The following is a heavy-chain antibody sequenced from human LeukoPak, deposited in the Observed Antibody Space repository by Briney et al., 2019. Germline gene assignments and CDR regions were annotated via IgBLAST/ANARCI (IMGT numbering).Heavy chain of an antibody. CDR3: ARDGYNWNHYYYYYYMDV. J-gene: IGHJ6*03. Sequence: ASVKVSCKASGYTFTGYYIHWVRQAPGQGLEWMGWINPNSGGTNYAQKFQGRVTMTRDTSISTAYMELSRLRSDDTAVYYCARDGYNWNHYYYYYYMDVWGKGTTVTVSS. V-gene: IGHV1-2*02. D-gene: IGHD1-20*01. CDR1: GYTFTGYY. CDR2: INPNSGGT.